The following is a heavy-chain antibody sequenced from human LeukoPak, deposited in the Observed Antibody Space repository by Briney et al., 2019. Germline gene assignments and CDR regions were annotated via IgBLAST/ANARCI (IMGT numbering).Heavy chain of an antibody. J-gene: IGHJ3*02. D-gene: IGHD3-22*01. CDR2: IYGGGST. V-gene: IGHV3-66*01. CDR1: GFTVSSNF. Sequence: GGSLRLSCAASGFTVSSNFMAWVRQAPGKGLEWVSVIYGGGSTFYADSVKGRSTISRDNAKNSLYLQMNSLRAEDTAVYYCAREGYPGRDTMIVVVIPSDAFDIWGQGTMVTVSS. CDR3: AREGYPGRDTMIVVVIPSDAFDI.